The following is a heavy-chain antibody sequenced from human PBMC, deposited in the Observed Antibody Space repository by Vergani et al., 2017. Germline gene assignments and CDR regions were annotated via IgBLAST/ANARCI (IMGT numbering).Heavy chain of an antibody. CDR2: ISGSGGST. CDR1: GFTFSSYA. Sequence: EVQLLESGGGLVQPGGSLRLSCAASGFTFSSYAMSWVRQAPGKGLEWVSAISGSGGSTYYADSVKGRFTISRDNSKNTLYLQMNSLRAEDTAVYYCANGDCMITFGGDIPSYYYYGMDVWGQGTTVTVSS. D-gene: IGHD3-16*01. J-gene: IGHJ6*02. CDR3: ANGDCMITFGGDIPSYYYYGMDV. V-gene: IGHV3-23*01.